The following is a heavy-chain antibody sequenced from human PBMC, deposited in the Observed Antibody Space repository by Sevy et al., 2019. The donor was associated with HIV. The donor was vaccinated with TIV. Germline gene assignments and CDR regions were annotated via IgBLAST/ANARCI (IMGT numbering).Heavy chain of an antibody. V-gene: IGHV4-34*01. CDR3: ARGRFSYCSSTSCFLYGDYEYFQH. Sequence: SETPSLTCAVYGGSFSGYYWSWIRQPPGKGLEWIGEINHSGSTNYNPSLKSRVTISVDTSKNQFSLKLSSVTAADTAVYYCARGRFSYCSSTSCFLYGDYEYFQHWGQGTLVTVSS. J-gene: IGHJ1*01. D-gene: IGHD2-2*01. CDR1: GGSFSGYY. CDR2: INHSGST.